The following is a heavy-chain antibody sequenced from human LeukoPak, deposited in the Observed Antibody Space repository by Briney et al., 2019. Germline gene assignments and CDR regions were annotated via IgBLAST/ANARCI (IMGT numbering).Heavy chain of an antibody. CDR3: ARARGSGYGFFDY. Sequence: SQTLSLTCAISGDSVSSDAIAWNWIRQSPSRGLEWLGRTYYRSKWYNDYAISVKSRININPDTSKNQVSLYLSSLTPEDTAVYYCARARGSGYGFFDYWGQGTLVTVSS. V-gene: IGHV6-1*01. J-gene: IGHJ4*02. CDR1: GDSVSSDAIA. CDR2: TYYRSKWYN. D-gene: IGHD3-22*01.